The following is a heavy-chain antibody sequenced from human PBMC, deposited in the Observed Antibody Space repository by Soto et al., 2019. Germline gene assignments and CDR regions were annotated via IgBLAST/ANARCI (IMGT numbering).Heavy chain of an antibody. CDR1: GGSISSTSYY. CDR3: ARSPHCSGGSCFPNWFGP. V-gene: IGHV4-39*01. CDR2: LYYSGDT. D-gene: IGHD2-15*01. Sequence: QLQLQESGPGLVKPSETLSLTCTVSGGSISSTSYYWGWIRQPPGKGLEWVASLYYSGDTYYNPSLRGRVTIPVDTSKNQCSLRLSSVTAADTAVYYCARSPHCSGGSCFPNWFGPWGQGTLVTVSS. J-gene: IGHJ5*02.